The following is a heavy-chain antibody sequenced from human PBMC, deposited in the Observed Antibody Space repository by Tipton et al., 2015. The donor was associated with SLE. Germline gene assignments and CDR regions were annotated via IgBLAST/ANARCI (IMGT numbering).Heavy chain of an antibody. CDR2: FYHSANT. CDR1: RYSISSGYY. V-gene: IGHV4-38-2*02. Sequence: TLSLTCTVSRYSISSGYYWGWMRQAPGKELEWIGSFYHSANTYYNPSLTSRVTISADTSKNQFSLRLTSVTAADTALYYCGRARVGMGYVFDLWGQGTMVTVSS. J-gene: IGHJ3*01. D-gene: IGHD5-24*01. CDR3: GRARVGMGYVFDL.